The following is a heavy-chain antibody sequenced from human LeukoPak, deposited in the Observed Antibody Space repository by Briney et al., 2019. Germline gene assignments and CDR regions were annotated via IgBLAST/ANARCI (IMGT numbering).Heavy chain of an antibody. CDR3: ARELIGEYSSST. CDR1: GGTFNSYA. D-gene: IGHD6-6*01. V-gene: IGHV1-69*05. Sequence: PRASVKVSCKASGGTFNSYAISWVRQAPGQGLEWMGSIIPIFVTANYAQKFQGRVTITTDESTCTAYMEVSRLRSEDTAVYYCARELIGEYSSSTWGQGTLVTVSS. CDR2: IIPIFVTA. J-gene: IGHJ4*02.